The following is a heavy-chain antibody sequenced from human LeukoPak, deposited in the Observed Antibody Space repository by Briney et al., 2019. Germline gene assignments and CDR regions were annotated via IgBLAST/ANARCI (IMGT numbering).Heavy chain of an antibody. CDR3: TIRRYGSGSYVWFDP. Sequence: PSETLSLTCAVYGGSFSGYYWSWIRQPPGKGLEWIGEINHSGSTNYNPSLKSRVTISVDTSKNQFSLKLSSVTAADTAVYYCTIRRYGSGSYVWFDPWGQGTLVTVSS. J-gene: IGHJ5*02. CDR1: GGSFSGYY. V-gene: IGHV4-34*03. D-gene: IGHD3-10*01. CDR2: INHSGST.